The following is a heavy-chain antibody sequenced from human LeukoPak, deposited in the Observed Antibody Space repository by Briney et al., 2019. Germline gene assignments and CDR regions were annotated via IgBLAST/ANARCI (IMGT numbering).Heavy chain of an antibody. D-gene: IGHD2-21*01. J-gene: IGHJ4*02. CDR1: GFTFSDYY. CDR2: ISSSGSTI. V-gene: IGHV3-11*04. Sequence: GGSLRLSCAASGFTFSDYYMSWIRQAPGKGLEWVSYISSSGSTICYADSVKGRFTISRDNAKNSLYLQMNSLRAEDTAVYYCARENNVVVIAYPPFDYWGQGTLVTVSS. CDR3: ARENNVVVIAYPPFDY.